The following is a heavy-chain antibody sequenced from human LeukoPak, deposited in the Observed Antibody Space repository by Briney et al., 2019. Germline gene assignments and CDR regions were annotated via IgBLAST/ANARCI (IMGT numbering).Heavy chain of an antibody. Sequence: GGSLRLSCAASGFTFSSYWMSWVRQAPGKGLEWVANIKQDESEKYYVDSVKGRYTISRDNAKNSLYLQMNSLRAEDTAVYYRVRGGTSGWDWYFDLWGRGTLVTVSS. V-gene: IGHV3-7*01. CDR2: IKQDESEK. CDR1: GFTFSSYW. J-gene: IGHJ2*01. D-gene: IGHD6-19*01. CDR3: VRGGTSGWDWYFDL.